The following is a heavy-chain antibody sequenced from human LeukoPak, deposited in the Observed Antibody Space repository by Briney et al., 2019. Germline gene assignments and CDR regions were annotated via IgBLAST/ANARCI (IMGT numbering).Heavy chain of an antibody. CDR3: TTGAPRAYSGSYSNC. V-gene: IGHV3-15*01. D-gene: IGHD1-26*01. J-gene: IGHJ4*02. Sequence: PGGSLRLSCAASGFTFSNAWMSWVRQAPGKGLDWVGRIKSKTYGGTTDYAAPVKGRFTISRDDSQNTLYLQMNSLKTEDTAVYYCTTGAPRAYSGSYSNCWGQGTLVTVSS. CDR2: IKSKTYGGTT. CDR1: GFTFSNAW.